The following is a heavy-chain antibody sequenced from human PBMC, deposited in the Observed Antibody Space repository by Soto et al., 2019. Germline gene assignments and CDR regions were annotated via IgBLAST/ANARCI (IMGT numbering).Heavy chain of an antibody. D-gene: IGHD3-3*02. CDR1: GYTFTSYD. J-gene: IGHJ4*02. CDR2: MNPNSGNT. V-gene: IGHV1-8*01. Sequence: QVQLVQSGAEVKKPGASVKVSCKASGYTFTSYDINWVRQATGQGLEWMGWMNPNSGNTGYAQKFQGRVTMTMNTSIRTAYMELSSLRAEDTAVYYCATPISLNRFNYWGQGTLVTVSS. CDR3: ATPISLNRFNY.